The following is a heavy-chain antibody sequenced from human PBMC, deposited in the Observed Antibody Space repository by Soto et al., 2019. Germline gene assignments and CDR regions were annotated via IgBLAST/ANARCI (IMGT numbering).Heavy chain of an antibody. V-gene: IGHV4-39*01. CDR1: GASIIGSYYY. Sequence: SQTLSLTCAVSGASIIGSYYYLSCLRQVPGKGPEWIGSVFYTGFTSYNPSLESRVSVSVDTSKSQFSLKLSAVTAADTAVYYCATSQKGYNWNYFDHWGQGALVTVSS. J-gene: IGHJ4*02. D-gene: IGHD1-20*01. CDR3: ATSQKGYNWNYFDH. CDR2: VFYTGFT.